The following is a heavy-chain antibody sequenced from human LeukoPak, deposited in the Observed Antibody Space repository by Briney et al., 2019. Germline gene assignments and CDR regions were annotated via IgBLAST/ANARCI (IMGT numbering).Heavy chain of an antibody. CDR2: ISAYNGNT. D-gene: IGHD6-13*01. V-gene: IGHV1-18*01. J-gene: IGHJ4*02. CDR3: ARAISSWYYFDY. CDR1: GYTFTSYG. Sequence: ASVKVSCKASGYTFTSYGISWVRQAPGQGLEWMGWISAYNGNTNYAQKLQGRVTMATDTSTSTAYMELRSLRSDDTAVYYCARAISSWYYFDYWGQGTLVTVSS.